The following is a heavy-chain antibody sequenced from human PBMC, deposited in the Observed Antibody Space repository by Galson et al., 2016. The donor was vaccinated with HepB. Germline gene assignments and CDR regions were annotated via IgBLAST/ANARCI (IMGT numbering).Heavy chain of an antibody. Sequence: PALVKPTQTLTLTCTFSGFSLNTRGVGVGWIRQPPGKALEWLAVIYWDDDKRYSPSLKSRLTITKDTSKNQVVLSMTNMDPVDTATYYCALRRDIAPYRSRWFLDYYYYGMDVWGQGTTVTVSS. D-gene: IGHD6-13*01. CDR2: IYWDDDK. CDR1: GFSLNTRGVG. V-gene: IGHV2-5*02. CDR3: ALRRDIAPYRSRWFLDYYYYGMDV. J-gene: IGHJ6*02.